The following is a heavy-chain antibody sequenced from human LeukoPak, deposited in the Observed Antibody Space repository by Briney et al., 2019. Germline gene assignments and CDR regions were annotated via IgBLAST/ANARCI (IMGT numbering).Heavy chain of an antibody. Sequence: PGGSLRLSCAASGFTVSSNYMSWVRQAPGKGLEWVSVIYSGGSTYYADSVKGRFTISRDNSKNTLYLQMNSLRAEDTAVYYCASTIFGVASGAFDIWGQGTMVTVSS. J-gene: IGHJ3*02. CDR2: IYSGGST. CDR1: GFTVSSNY. D-gene: IGHD3-3*01. V-gene: IGHV3-53*05. CDR3: ASTIFGVASGAFDI.